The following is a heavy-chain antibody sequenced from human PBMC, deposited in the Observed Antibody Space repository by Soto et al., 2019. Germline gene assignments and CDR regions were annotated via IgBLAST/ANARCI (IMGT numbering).Heavy chain of an antibody. V-gene: IGHV3-30*18. CDR3: AKDQSYYYDSSGYWFDY. CDR2: ISYDGSNK. Sequence: QVQLVESGGGVVQPGRSLRLSCAASGFTFSSYGMHWVRQAPGKGLGWVAVISYDGSNKYYADSVKGRFTISRDNSKNTLYLQMNSLRAEDTAVYYCAKDQSYYYDSSGYWFDYWGQGTLVTVSS. J-gene: IGHJ4*02. D-gene: IGHD3-22*01. CDR1: GFTFSSYG.